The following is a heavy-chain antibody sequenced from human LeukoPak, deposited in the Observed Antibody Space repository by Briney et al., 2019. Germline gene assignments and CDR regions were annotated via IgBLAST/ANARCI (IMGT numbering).Heavy chain of an antibody. CDR2: IYYSGST. V-gene: IGHV4-39*01. D-gene: IGHD3-22*01. Sequence: PSETLSLTCTVSGGSISSSSYYWGWIRQPPGKGLEWIGSIYYSGSTYYNPSLKSRVTISVDTSKNQFSLKLSSVTAADTAVYYCARPGGYDSSVYYYHDWGQGTLVTVYS. CDR3: ARPGGYDSSVYYYHD. CDR1: GGSISSSSYY. J-gene: IGHJ4*02.